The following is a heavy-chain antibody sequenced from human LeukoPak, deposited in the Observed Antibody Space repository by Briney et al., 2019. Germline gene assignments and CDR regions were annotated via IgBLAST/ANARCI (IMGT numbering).Heavy chain of an antibody. V-gene: IGHV3-30*04. CDR2: ISYDGSNK. Sequence: PGGSLRLSCAASGFTFSSYAMHWVRQAPGKGLEWVAVISYDGSNKYYADSVKGRFTISRDNSKNTLYLPMNSLRAEDTAVYYCARGAMVTHFDYWGQGTLVTVSS. J-gene: IGHJ4*02. CDR1: GFTFSSYA. D-gene: IGHD5-18*01. CDR3: ARGAMVTHFDY.